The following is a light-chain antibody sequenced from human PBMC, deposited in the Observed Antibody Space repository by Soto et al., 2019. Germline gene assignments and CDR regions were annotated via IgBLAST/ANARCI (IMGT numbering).Light chain of an antibody. CDR3: AAWEDSLNSVI. V-gene: IGLV1-44*01. Sequence: QSVLTQPPSASGTPGQRVTISCSGSSSNIGSNTVNWYQQLPGTAPKLLIYSDNQRPSGVPDRFSGSKSGTSASLAISGRQSEDVGDYYCAAWEDSLNSVIFGGGTKVTVL. J-gene: IGLJ2*01. CDR2: SDN. CDR1: SSNIGSNT.